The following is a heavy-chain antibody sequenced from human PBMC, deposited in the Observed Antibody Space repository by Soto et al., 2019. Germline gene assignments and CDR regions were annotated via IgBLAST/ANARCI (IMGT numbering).Heavy chain of an antibody. CDR2: ISAYNGNT. CDR1: GYTFTSYG. CDR3: ARGGTYYYGSGSHNYYYYGMDV. J-gene: IGHJ6*02. Sequence: ASVKVFCKASGYTFTSYGISWVRQAPGQGLEWMGWISAYNGNTNYAQKLQGRVTMTTDTSTSTAYMELRSLRSDDTAVYYCARGGTYYYGSGSHNYYYYGMDVWGQGTTVTVSS. V-gene: IGHV1-18*01. D-gene: IGHD3-10*01.